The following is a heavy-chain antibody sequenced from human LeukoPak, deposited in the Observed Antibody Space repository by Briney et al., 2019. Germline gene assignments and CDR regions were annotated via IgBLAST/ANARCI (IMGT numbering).Heavy chain of an antibody. Sequence: ASVKVSCKASGYTFTGYYMHWVRQAPGQGLEWMGWINPNSGGTNYAQKFQGRVTMTRDTSISTAYMELSRLRSDDTAVYYCARGMYIAVAGTNYYYYYMDVWGKGTTVTVSS. J-gene: IGHJ6*03. CDR3: ARGMYIAVAGTNYYYYYMDV. D-gene: IGHD6-19*01. CDR1: GYTFTGYY. V-gene: IGHV1-2*02. CDR2: INPNSGGT.